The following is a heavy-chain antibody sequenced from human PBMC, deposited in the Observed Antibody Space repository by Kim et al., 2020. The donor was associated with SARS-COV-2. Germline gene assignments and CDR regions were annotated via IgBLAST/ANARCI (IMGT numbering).Heavy chain of an antibody. CDR3: ARGRLITMVRGVIVDY. D-gene: IGHD3-10*01. Sequence: KFQGRVTMTRDTSISTAYMELSRLRSDDTAVYYCARGRLITMVRGVIVDYWGQGTLVTVSS. V-gene: IGHV1-2*02. J-gene: IGHJ4*02.